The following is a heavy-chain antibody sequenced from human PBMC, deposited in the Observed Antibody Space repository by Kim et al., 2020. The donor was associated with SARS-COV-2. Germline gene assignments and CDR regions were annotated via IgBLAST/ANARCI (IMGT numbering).Heavy chain of an antibody. CDR1: GFTFSSYG. CDR2: IWYDGSNK. Sequence: GGSLRLSCAASGFTFSSYGMHWVRQAPGKGLEWVAVIWYDGSNKYYADSVKGRFTISRDNSKNTLYLQMNSLRAEDTAVYYCAKDDGGDSSSWYYNYYYYGMDVWGQGTTVTVSS. D-gene: IGHD6-13*01. V-gene: IGHV3-33*06. J-gene: IGHJ6*02. CDR3: AKDDGGDSSSWYYNYYYYGMDV.